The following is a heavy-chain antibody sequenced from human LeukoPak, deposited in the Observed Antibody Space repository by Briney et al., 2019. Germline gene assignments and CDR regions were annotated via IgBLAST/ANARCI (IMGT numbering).Heavy chain of an antibody. D-gene: IGHD3-10*01. J-gene: IGHJ4*02. V-gene: IGHV1-2*02. CDR2: INPKSGGT. CDR1: GYTFTGYY. Sequence: ASVKVSCKASGYTFTGYYMHWVRQAPGQGLGWMGWINPKSGGTNYAQKFPGRVTMTRDTSISTAYMELSRLRSDDTGVYYCAREGPISMVRGVTPFDYWGQGTLVTVSS. CDR3: AREGPISMVRGVTPFDY.